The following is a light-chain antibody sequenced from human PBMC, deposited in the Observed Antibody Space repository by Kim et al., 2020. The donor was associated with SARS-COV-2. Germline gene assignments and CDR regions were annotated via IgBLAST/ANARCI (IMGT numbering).Light chain of an antibody. CDR2: DVS. Sequence: QSALTQPASVSGSPGQSITISCTGTSSDVGGYNYVSWYQQHPGKAPKLMIYDVSKRPSGVSNRFSGSKSGNTASLTISGLQAEDEADYYCSSYTSSSTYFFGTGPRSPS. V-gene: IGLV2-14*01. CDR1: SSDVGGYNY. J-gene: IGLJ1*01. CDR3: SSYTSSSTYF.